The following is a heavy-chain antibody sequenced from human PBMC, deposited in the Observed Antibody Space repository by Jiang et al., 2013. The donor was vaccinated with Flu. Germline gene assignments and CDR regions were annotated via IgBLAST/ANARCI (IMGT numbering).Heavy chain of an antibody. CDR2: VSGSGDNT. Sequence: QLLESGGGLVQPGGSLRLSCAASGFTFSSYSMNWVRQPPGKGLEWVSGVSGSGDNTYYTDSVKGRFTISRDNSKNTLDLQMNSLRAEDTAVYYCAKVRVTGTYVVDYWGQGTLVTVSS. V-gene: IGHV3-23*01. CDR1: GFTFSSYS. D-gene: IGHD6-19*01. J-gene: IGHJ4*02. CDR3: AKVRVTGTYVVDY.